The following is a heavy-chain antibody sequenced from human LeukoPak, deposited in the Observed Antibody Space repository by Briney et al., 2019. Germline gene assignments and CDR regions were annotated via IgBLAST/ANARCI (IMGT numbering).Heavy chain of an antibody. J-gene: IGHJ4*02. CDR3: AKNPLPNYGGNLREQYYFDY. Sequence: GGSLRLSCAASGFTFSSYGMHWVRQAPGKVLEWVAVIWYDGSNKYYADSVKGRFTISRDNSKNTLYLQMNSLRAEDTAVYYCAKNPLPNYGGNLREQYYFDYWGQGTLVTVSS. CDR2: IWYDGSNK. V-gene: IGHV3-33*06. D-gene: IGHD4-23*01. CDR1: GFTFSSYG.